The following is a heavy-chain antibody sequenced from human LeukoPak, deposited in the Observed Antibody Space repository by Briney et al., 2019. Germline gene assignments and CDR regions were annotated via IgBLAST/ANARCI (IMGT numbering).Heavy chain of an antibody. D-gene: IGHD3-22*01. V-gene: IGHV3-48*04. CDR1: GFTFSSSS. CDR3: ARPPLPRVVVTYNYFDY. CDR2: ISSSSSTI. Sequence: GGSLRLSCAASGFTFSSSSMNWVRQAPGKGLEWVSYISSSSSTIYYADSVKGRFTISRDNAKNSLYLQMNSLRAEDTAVYYCARPPLPRVVVTYNYFDYWGQGTLVTVSS. J-gene: IGHJ4*02.